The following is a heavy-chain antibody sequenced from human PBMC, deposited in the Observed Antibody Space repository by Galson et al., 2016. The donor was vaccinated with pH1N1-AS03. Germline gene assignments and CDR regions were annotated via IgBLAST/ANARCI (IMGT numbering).Heavy chain of an antibody. CDR2: TYLRSTWYH. D-gene: IGHD6-19*01. CDR3: VRDIYCARGLTADSGGWGRPFDS. J-gene: IGHJ4*02. Sequence: CAISGDSVLSDSAAWNWVRQSPSRGLEWLGRTYLRSTWYHDYAESMKSRIIINADTSKNQFSLQLNSVTHEDTAVYYCVRDIYCARGLTADSGGWGRPFDSWGQGTLVTVSS. V-gene: IGHV6-1*01. CDR1: GDSVLSDSAA.